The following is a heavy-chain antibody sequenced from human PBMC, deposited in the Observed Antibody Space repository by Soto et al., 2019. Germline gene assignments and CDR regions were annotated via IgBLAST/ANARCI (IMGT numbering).Heavy chain of an antibody. Sequence: SVKVSCKASGFTFSSSAVQWVRQARGQPLEWIGWIVLGNGNTNYAQKFQQRVTITRDMSTSTAYMEVRSLTSEDTAVYYCATRIGNIGWYWLDTWGQGTLVTV. D-gene: IGHD6-19*01. CDR2: IVLGNGNT. CDR3: ATRIGNIGWYWLDT. CDR1: GFTFSSSA. J-gene: IGHJ5*02. V-gene: IGHV1-58*01.